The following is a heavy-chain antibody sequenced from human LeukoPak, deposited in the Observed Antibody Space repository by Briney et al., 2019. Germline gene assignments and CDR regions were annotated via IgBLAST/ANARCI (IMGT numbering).Heavy chain of an antibody. V-gene: IGHV1-2*02. CDR3: ARRRDGYNEDFFDY. CDR1: GYTFTGYY. D-gene: IGHD5-24*01. CDR2: INPNSGGT. J-gene: IGHJ4*02. Sequence: GASVKVSCKASGYTFTGYYMHWVRQAPGQGLEWMGWINPNSGGTNYAQKFQGRVTMPRDTSISTAYMELSRLRSDDTAVYYCARRRDGYNEDFFDYWGQGTLVTVSS.